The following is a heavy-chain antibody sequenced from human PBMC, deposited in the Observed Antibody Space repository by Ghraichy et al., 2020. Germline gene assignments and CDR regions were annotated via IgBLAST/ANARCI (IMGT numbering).Heavy chain of an antibody. V-gene: IGHV4-59*01. CDR3: ARSRYCSGATCYEDVNFFAP. J-gene: IGHJ5*02. Sequence: SQTLSLTCTVSGGSIGTFYWSWLRQPPGKGLEWIGHIFYTGSTNYNPSLKSRLTISVNTSRNPFSLNLKSVTAADTAVYYCARSRYCSGATCYEDVNFFAPWVQGSLVTVSS. CDR2: IFYTGST. D-gene: IGHD2-15*01. CDR1: GGSIGTFY.